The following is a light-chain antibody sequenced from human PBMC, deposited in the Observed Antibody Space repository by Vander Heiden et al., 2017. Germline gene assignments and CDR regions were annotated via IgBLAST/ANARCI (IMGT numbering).Light chain of an antibody. CDR2: QDT. CDR3: QAWDSSNVV. V-gene: IGLV3-1*01. Sequence: SYELTQPPSVSVSTGQTASITCSGDNLGDKYACWYQQKAGQSPVVVIYQDTKRPSGIPERFSGSNSGSTATLTISGTQAMDEADYYCQAWDSSNVVFGGGTKLTVL. J-gene: IGLJ2*01. CDR1: NLGDKY.